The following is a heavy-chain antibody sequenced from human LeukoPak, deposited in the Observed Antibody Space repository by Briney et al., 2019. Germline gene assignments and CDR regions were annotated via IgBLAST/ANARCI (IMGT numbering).Heavy chain of an antibody. D-gene: IGHD4-17*01. J-gene: IGHJ5*02. V-gene: IGHV1-8*01. CDR1: GCPFNNYD. CDR2: MNPHSGKT. CDR3: ARLSSHYGDYKVDP. Sequence: VASVKVSCKASGCPFNNYDINWVRQATGQGLEWMGWMNPHSGKTGYAQNFQGRVTMTRDTSISTAYMELSSLRSEDTAVYYCARLSSHYGDYKVDPWGQGTLVTVSS.